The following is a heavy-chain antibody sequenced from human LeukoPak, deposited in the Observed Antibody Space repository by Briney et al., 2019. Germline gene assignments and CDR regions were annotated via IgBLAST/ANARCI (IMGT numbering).Heavy chain of an antibody. CDR2: IIPIFGTA. CDR3: ARTRRYSSSWYDQYDFEY. Sequence: GASVKVSCKASGGTFSSYAISWVRQAPGQGLEWMGGIIPIFGTANYAQKFQGRVTITADESTSTAYMELSSLRAEDTAVYYCARTRRYSSSWYDQYDFEYWGQGTLVTVSS. CDR1: GGTFSSYA. J-gene: IGHJ4*02. D-gene: IGHD6-13*01. V-gene: IGHV1-69*13.